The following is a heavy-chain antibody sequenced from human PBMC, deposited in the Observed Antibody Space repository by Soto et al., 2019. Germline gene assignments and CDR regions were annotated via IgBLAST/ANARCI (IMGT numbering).Heavy chain of an antibody. CDR2: IYYSGST. J-gene: IGHJ4*02. CDR1: GGSISSYY. V-gene: IGHV4-59*08. Sequence: SETMSLTCTVSGGSISSYYWSWIRQPPGKGLEWIGYIYYSGSTNYNPSLKSRVTISVDTSKNQFSLKLSSVTAADTAVYYCARLLYNWNDDTFDYWGQGTLVTVSS. CDR3: ARLLYNWNDDTFDY. D-gene: IGHD1-1*01.